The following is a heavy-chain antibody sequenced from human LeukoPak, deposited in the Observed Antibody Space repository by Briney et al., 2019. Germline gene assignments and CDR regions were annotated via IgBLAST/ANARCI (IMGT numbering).Heavy chain of an antibody. CDR1: GFTFSSYA. V-gene: IGHV3-30-3*01. J-gene: IGHJ4*02. CDR3: ARDGRGYSSSWYRFFDY. D-gene: IGHD6-13*01. CDR2: ISYDGSNK. Sequence: GGSLRLSCAASGFTFSSYAMHWVRQAPGKGLEWVAVISYDGSNKYYADSVKGRFTISRDNSKNTLYLQMNSLRAEDTAVYYCARDGRGYSSSWYRFFDYWGQGTLVTVSS.